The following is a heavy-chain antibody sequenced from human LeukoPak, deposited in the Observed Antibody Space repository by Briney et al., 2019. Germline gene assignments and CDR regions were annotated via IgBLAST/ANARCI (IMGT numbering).Heavy chain of an antibody. D-gene: IGHD3-3*01. Sequence: PSETLSLTCAVYGGSFSGYYWSWIRQPPGKGLEWIGEINHSGSTNYNPSLKSRVTISVDTSKNQFSLKLSSVTAADTAVYYCARGGAVLRFLEWSRVGGRYYGMDVWGQGTTVTVSS. CDR2: INHSGST. V-gene: IGHV4-34*01. CDR3: ARGGAVLRFLEWSRVGGRYYGMDV. CDR1: GGSFSGYY. J-gene: IGHJ6*02.